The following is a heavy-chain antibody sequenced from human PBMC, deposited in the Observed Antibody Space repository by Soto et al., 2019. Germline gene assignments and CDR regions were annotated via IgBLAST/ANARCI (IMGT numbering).Heavy chain of an antibody. V-gene: IGHV1-18*01. J-gene: IGHJ4*02. D-gene: IGHD3-22*01. CDR1: GYTFTSYG. Sequence: QVQLVQSGAEVKEPGASVKVSCKASGYTFTSYGLNWVRQAPGQGLEWMGWISAYNGNTNYAQKFQGRVTMTTDTATSTAYKELRSRRSDDTAVYYWPRAGSSGYYRDYWGQGTLVTVSA. CDR3: PRAGSSGYYRDY. CDR2: ISAYNGNT.